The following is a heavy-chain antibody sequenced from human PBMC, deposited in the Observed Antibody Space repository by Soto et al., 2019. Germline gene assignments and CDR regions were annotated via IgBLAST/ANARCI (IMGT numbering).Heavy chain of an antibody. Sequence: GGSLRLSCAASGFTFSSYAMHWVRQAPGKGLEWVAVISYDGSNKYYADSVKGRFTISRDNSKNTLYLQMNSLRAEDTAVYYCARAQDGYSYGSIDYWGQGTLVTVSS. J-gene: IGHJ4*02. CDR3: ARAQDGYSYGSIDY. CDR1: GFTFSSYA. V-gene: IGHV3-30-3*01. D-gene: IGHD5-18*01. CDR2: ISYDGSNK.